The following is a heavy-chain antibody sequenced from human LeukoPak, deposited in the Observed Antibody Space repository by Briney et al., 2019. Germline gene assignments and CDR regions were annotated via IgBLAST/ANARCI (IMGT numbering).Heavy chain of an antibody. J-gene: IGHJ4*02. CDR2: IKQDGSEK. CDR3: AKDRYYYDSSGYYYFDY. CDR1: GFTFSSYW. V-gene: IGHV3-7*01. D-gene: IGHD3-22*01. Sequence: GGSLRLSCAASGFTFSSYWMSWVRQAPGKGLEWVANIKQDGSEKYYVDSVKGRFTISRDNAKNSLYLQMNSLRAEDTAVYYCAKDRYYYDSSGYYYFDYWGQGTLVAVSS.